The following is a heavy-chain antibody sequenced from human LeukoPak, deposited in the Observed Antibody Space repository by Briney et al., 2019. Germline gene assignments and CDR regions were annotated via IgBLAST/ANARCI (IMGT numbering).Heavy chain of an antibody. CDR2: INHDGRI. V-gene: IGHV4-34*01. D-gene: IGHD1-1*01. Sequence: SETLSLTCAVSGGSFSGYYWGWIRQPPGKGLDWIGEINHDGRINYHSSLKSRLTISVDTTKNQFSLKLSSVTAADTAVYYCARNRGTFVELMFDIWGLGTMVTVSS. J-gene: IGHJ3*02. CDR1: GGSFSGYY. CDR3: ARNRGTFVELMFDI.